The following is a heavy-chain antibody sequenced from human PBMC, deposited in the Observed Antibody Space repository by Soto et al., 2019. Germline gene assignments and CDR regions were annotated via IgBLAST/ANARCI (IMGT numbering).Heavy chain of an antibody. Sequence: KPSETLSLTCTVPGGSIRSGDSYWSWIRQPPGKGLEWIGYIYYSGSTYYNPSLKSRVTISLDTSKNQFSLNLSSVTAADTAVYYCARTHYSDRSGTDYWGQGTLVTVSS. CDR2: IYYSGST. CDR3: ARTHYSDRSGTDY. CDR1: GGSIRSGDSY. D-gene: IGHD3-22*01. V-gene: IGHV4-30-4*01. J-gene: IGHJ4*02.